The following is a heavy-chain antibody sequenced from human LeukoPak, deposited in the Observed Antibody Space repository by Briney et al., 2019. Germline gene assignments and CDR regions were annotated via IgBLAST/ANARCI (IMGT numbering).Heavy chain of an antibody. V-gene: IGHV3-33*06. D-gene: IGHD3-10*01. CDR2: IWYDGSNK. CDR1: GFTFSSYG. Sequence: RTGGSLRLSCAASGFTFSSYGMHWVRQAPGKGLEWVAVIWYDGSNKYYADSVKGRFTISRDNSKNTLYLQMNSLRAEDTAVYYCAKDRFLWFGLRNYGWYYFDYWGQGTLVTVSS. J-gene: IGHJ4*02. CDR3: AKDRFLWFGLRNYGWYYFDY.